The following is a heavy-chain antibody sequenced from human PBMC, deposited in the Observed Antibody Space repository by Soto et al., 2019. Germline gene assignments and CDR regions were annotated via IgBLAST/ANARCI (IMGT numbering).Heavy chain of an antibody. Sequence: QVQLVQSGAEVKKPGASVKVSCKASGYTFTSYGITWVRQAPGHGLEWMGWMSAYNGNTKYAEKLQGRVTTTTDTYTSRAYMGVRSPRSDDTSVYSCASDLAVGLVDYWGQGTLVTVSS. CDR3: ASDLAVGLVDY. CDR2: MSAYNGNT. J-gene: IGHJ4*02. V-gene: IGHV1-18*01. CDR1: GYTFTSYG. D-gene: IGHD6-19*01.